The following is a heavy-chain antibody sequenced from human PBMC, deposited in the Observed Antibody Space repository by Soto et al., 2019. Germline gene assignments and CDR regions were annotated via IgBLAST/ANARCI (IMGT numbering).Heavy chain of an antibody. V-gene: IGHV3-30*04. J-gene: IGHJ4*02. D-gene: IGHD2-21*02. Sequence: PGGSLRLSCKGSGFTFSSFAIQWVRQAPGKGLEWVAAISDDGTNKYTADSVKGRFTISRGNSRNTVYLQVNSLRIEDTAVYYCARCLTTTVTAMGYWGQGTPVTVSS. CDR2: ISDDGTNK. CDR1: GFTFSSFA. CDR3: ARCLTTTVTAMGY.